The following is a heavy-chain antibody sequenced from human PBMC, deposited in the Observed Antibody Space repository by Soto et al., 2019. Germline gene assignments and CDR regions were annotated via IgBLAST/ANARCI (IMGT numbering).Heavy chain of an antibody. CDR3: ARVRGAPFGNWFDP. D-gene: IGHD3-3*01. V-gene: IGHV1-69*13. J-gene: IGHJ5*02. Sequence: ASVKVSCKASGGTFSSYAISWVRQAPGQGLEWMGGIIPIFGTANYAQKFQGRVTITADESTSTAYMELSSLRSEDTAVYYCARVRGAPFGNWFDPWGQGTLVTVS. CDR1: GGTFSSYA. CDR2: IIPIFGTA.